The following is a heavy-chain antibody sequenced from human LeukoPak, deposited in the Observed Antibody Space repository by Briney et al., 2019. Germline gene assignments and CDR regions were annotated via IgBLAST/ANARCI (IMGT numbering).Heavy chain of an antibody. CDR1: GFIFSSYS. CDR2: ISNGGTYV. CDR3: ARDLRWLRQIDY. Sequence: GGSLRLSCAASGFIFSSYSMIWVRQAPGKGLEWVSYISNGGTYVYYADSVRGRFTNSRDNAKNSLYLQMNSLRAEDTAVYYCARDLRWLRQIDYWGQGTLVTVSS. J-gene: IGHJ4*02. D-gene: IGHD5-12*01. V-gene: IGHV3-21*01.